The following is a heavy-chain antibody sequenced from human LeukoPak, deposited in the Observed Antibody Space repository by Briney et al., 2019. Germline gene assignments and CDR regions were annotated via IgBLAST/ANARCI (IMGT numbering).Heavy chain of an antibody. D-gene: IGHD1-14*01. CDR3: ASSDTGYFDY. CDR2: ISYDGSNK. CDR1: GFTFSSYS. J-gene: IGHJ4*02. Sequence: GGSLRLSCAASGFTFSSYSMNWVRQAPGKGLEWVAVISYDGSNKYYADSVKGRFTISRDNSKNTLYLQMNSLRAEDTAVYYCASSDTGYFDYWGQGTLVTVSS. V-gene: IGHV3-30*03.